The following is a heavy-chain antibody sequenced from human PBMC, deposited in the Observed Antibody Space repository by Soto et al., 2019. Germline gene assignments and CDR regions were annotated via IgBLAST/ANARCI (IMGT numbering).Heavy chain of an antibody. J-gene: IGHJ4*02. D-gene: IGHD3-10*01. CDR2: ISSSSSYI. CDR3: ASWGVDPFDY. Sequence: GGSLRLSWAASGFTFSSYSMNWVRQAPGKGLEWVSSISSSSSYIYYADSVKGRFTISRDNAKNSLYLQMNSLRAEDTAVYYCASWGVDPFDYWGQGTLVTAPQ. V-gene: IGHV3-21*01. CDR1: GFTFSSYS.